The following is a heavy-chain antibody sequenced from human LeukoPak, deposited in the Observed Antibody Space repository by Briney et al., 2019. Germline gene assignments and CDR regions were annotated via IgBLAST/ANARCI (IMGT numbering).Heavy chain of an antibody. Sequence: ASVKVSCKASGGTFSNYAINWLRQAPGQGLEWMGGITPIFGTANYVQKLQGRVTITADESTSTAYMELSRLRSEDTAIYYCARASSDDTAMATPFAYWGQGTLVIVSS. CDR1: GGTFSNYA. V-gene: IGHV1-69*13. CDR3: ARASSDDTAMATPFAY. CDR2: ITPIFGTA. J-gene: IGHJ4*02. D-gene: IGHD5-18*01.